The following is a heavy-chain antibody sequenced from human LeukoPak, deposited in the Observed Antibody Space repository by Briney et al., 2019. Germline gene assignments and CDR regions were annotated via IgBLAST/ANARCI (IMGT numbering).Heavy chain of an antibody. V-gene: IGHV1-18*01. Sequence: ASVKVSCKASGYIFTSYGISWVRQAPGQGLELMVWISPYNGCTNYTQNLQGRVSMTTDTSTSTAYMELRSLSSDATAVYFCARESGYYASSGLLDAFDIWGQGTMVTVSS. J-gene: IGHJ3*02. D-gene: IGHD3-22*01. CDR2: ISPYNGCT. CDR1: GYIFTSYG. CDR3: ARESGYYASSGLLDAFDI.